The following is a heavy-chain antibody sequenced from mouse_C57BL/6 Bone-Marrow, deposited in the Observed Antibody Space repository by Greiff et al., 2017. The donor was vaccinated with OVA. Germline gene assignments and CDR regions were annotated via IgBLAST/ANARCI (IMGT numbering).Heavy chain of an antibody. J-gene: IGHJ3*01. CDR2: INPNNGGT. D-gene: IGHD2-5*01. CDR3: ARTWYSNYEGFAY. V-gene: IGHV1-18*01. Sequence: VQLQQSGPELVKPGASVKIPCKASGYTFTDYNMDWVKQSHGKSLEWIGDINPNNGGTIYNQKFKGKATLTVDKSSSTAYMELRSLTSEDTAVYYCARTWYSNYEGFAYWGQGTLVTVSA. CDR1: GYTFTDYN.